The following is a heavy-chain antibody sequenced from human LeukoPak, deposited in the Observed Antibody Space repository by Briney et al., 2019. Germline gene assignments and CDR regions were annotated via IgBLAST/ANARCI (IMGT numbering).Heavy chain of an antibody. J-gene: IGHJ4*02. V-gene: IGHV3-30-3*01. CDR3: AGDTFRVVVVVAVPDY. D-gene: IGHD2-15*01. CDR2: ISYDGTNK. Sequence: GGSLRLSCAASGFTFNSYAFSTYAKHWVRQAPGKGLEWVAVISYDGTNKYYADSVKGRFTISRDNSKNTLYLQMNSLRAEDTAVYYCAGDTFRVVVVVAVPDYWGQGTLVPVSS. CDR1: GFTFNSYAFSTYA.